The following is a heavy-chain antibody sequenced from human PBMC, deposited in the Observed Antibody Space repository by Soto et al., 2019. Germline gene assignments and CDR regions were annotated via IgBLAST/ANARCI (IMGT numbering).Heavy chain of an antibody. CDR2: IYHSGST. CDR1: GGSISSGGYS. CDR3: ARAGGLGAVAADY. J-gene: IGHJ4*02. D-gene: IGHD6-19*01. V-gene: IGHV4-30-2*01. Sequence: QLQLQESGSGLVKPSQTLSLTCAVSGGSISSGGYSWSWIRQPPGKGLEWIGYIYHSGSTYYNPSLKSRVTISVDRSMNQFSLKLRSVTAADTAVYYCARAGGLGAVAADYWGQGTLVTVSS.